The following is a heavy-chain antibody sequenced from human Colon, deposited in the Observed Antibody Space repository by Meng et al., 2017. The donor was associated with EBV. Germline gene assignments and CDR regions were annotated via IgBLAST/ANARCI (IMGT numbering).Heavy chain of an antibody. V-gene: IGHV4-61*01. CDR2: IYYIGGT. Sequence: QLQLQESGPGLVKPSETLSLTCTVSGDSVATGRYYWSWIRQPPGKGLEWIAYIYYIGGTNYNPSLKSRLTISLDTSKNQFSLSLRSVTAADTAVYYCARVSGRSFDPWGQGTLVTV. CDR3: ARVSGRSFDP. CDR1: GDSVATGRYY. D-gene: IGHD3-10*01. J-gene: IGHJ5*02.